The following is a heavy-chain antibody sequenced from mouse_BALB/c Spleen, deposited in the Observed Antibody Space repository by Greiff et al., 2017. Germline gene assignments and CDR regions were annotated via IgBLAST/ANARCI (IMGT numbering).Heavy chain of an antibody. CDR2: ISSGGSYT. D-gene: IGHD2-14*01. CDR1: GFTFSSYG. J-gene: IGHJ4*01. Sequence: EVQLVESGGDLVKPGGSLKLSCAASGFTFSSYGMSWVRQTPDKRLEWVATISSGGSYTYYPDSVKGRFTISRDNAKNTLYLQMSSLKSEDTAMYYCARHRYDGYAMDYWGQGTSVTVSS. V-gene: IGHV5-6*01. CDR3: ARHRYDGYAMDY.